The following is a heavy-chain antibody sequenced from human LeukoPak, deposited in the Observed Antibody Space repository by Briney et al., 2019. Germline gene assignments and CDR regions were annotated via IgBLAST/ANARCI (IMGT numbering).Heavy chain of an antibody. CDR1: RFTFSSYA. J-gene: IGHJ4*02. CDR2: ISSSSNYI. D-gene: IGHD6-19*01. V-gene: IGHV3-21*01. Sequence: GGSLRLSCAASRFTFSSYAMTWVRQAPGKGLEWVSSISSSSNYIYYADSVKGRFTISRDNAKNSLYLQANSLRAEDTAVYYCARGRPLLYSSGWSSDYWGQGALVTVSS. CDR3: ARGRPLLYSSGWSSDY.